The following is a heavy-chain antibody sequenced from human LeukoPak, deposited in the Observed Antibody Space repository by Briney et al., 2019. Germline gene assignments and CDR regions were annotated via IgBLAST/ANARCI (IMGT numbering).Heavy chain of an antibody. CDR3: ARDYDPWCSGGSCYPADDAFDI. J-gene: IGHJ3*02. D-gene: IGHD2-15*01. CDR2: ISAYNGNT. Sequence: ASVKVSCKASGYTFTSYGISWVRQAPGQGLEWMGWISAYNGNTNYAQKLQGRVTMTTDTSTSTAYMELRSLRSDDTAVYYCARDYDPWCSGGSCYPADDAFDIWGQGTMVTVSS. V-gene: IGHV1-18*01. CDR1: GYTFTSYG.